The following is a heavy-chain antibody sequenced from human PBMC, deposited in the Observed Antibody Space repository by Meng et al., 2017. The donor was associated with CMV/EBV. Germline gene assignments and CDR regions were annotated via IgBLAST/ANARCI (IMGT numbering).Heavy chain of an antibody. CDR3: AKLERGTKDAFDI. D-gene: IGHD1-14*01. CDR1: GGSISSSSYY. V-gene: IGHV4-39*01. Sequence: GSLRLSCTVSGGSISSSSYYWGRIRQPPGKGLEWIGSIYYSGSTYYNPSLKSRVTISVDTSKNQFSLKLSSVTAADTAVYYCAKLERGTKDAFDIWGQGTMVTVSS. J-gene: IGHJ3*02. CDR2: IYYSGST.